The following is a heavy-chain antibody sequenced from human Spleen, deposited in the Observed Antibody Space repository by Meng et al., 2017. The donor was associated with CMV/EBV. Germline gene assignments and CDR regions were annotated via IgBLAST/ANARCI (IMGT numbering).Heavy chain of an antibody. J-gene: IGHJ4*02. V-gene: IGHV3-66*03. CDR3: ARPSVGARPLKYFEY. Sequence: GESLKISCATSGFDVSTNHMGWVRQAPWKGLQWVSVIDTCGGTNYADSVKGRFSISRDNTKNTLYLQMSSLRPEDTAVYYCARPSVGARPLKYFEYWGLGTLVTVSS. D-gene: IGHD1-26*01. CDR2: IDTCGGT. CDR1: GFDVSTNH.